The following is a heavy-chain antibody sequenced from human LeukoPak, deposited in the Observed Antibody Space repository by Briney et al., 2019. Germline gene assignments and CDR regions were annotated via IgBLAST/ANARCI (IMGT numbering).Heavy chain of an antibody. CDR3: ARGPPGRVYDSTKRGLFDP. D-gene: IGHD3-22*01. J-gene: IGHJ5*02. Sequence: APVKVSCKASGYSFTTYYIHWVRPAPGQGLEWMGIINPGGGSTNYAQKFQGRVAMTRDTSTSTVYMELSSLRLEDTAVFYCARGPPGRVYDSTKRGLFDPWGQGTLVTVSS. CDR2: INPGGGST. V-gene: IGHV1-46*01. CDR1: GYSFTTYY.